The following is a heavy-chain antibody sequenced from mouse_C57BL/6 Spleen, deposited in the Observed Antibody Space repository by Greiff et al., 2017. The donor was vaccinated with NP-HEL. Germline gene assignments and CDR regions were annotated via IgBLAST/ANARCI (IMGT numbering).Heavy chain of an antibody. CDR3: ARGGLRAFDY. V-gene: IGHV1-54*01. D-gene: IGHD2-4*01. J-gene: IGHJ2*01. CDR1: GYAFTNYL. CDR2: FNPGRGGT. Sequence: QVQLQQSGAELVRPGTSVKVSCKASGYAFTNYLIEWVKQRPGQGLEWIGVFNPGRGGTNYNEKFKGKATLTADTYSSTAYMQLSSLTSEDTAVYFCARGGLRAFDYWGQGTTLTVSS.